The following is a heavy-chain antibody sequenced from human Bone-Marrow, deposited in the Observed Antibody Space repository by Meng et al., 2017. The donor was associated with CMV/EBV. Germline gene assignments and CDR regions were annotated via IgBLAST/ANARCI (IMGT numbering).Heavy chain of an antibody. D-gene: IGHD6-19*01. J-gene: IGHJ4*02. CDR2: IYSGGST. V-gene: IGHV3-66*02. CDR3: ARDKSSSGWPPDY. CDR1: EFTVSSNY. Sequence: GGSLRLSCTASEFTVSSNYMSWVRQAPGKGLEWVSVIYSGGSTYYADSVKGRFTIYRDYSKNTLYLQMNSLRAEDTAVYYGARDKSSSGWPPDYWGQGTLFTVSS.